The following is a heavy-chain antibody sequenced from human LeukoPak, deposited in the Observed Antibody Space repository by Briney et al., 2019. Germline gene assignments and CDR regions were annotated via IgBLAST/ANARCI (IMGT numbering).Heavy chain of an antibody. CDR1: GGSISSYY. D-gene: IGHD2-8*02. V-gene: IGHV4-59*08. J-gene: IGHJ4*02. Sequence: PSETLSLTCTVSGGSISSYYWSWIRQPPGKGLEWTAYISDIGSINYNPSLKSRVTISLDTSKNQFSLKLSSVTAADTAVYYCAGHHPRNTVDFWGLGTLVTVSS. CDR2: ISDIGSI. CDR3: AGHHPRNTVDF.